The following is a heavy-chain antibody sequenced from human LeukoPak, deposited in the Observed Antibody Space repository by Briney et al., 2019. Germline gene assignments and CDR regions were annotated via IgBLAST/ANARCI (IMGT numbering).Heavy chain of an antibody. J-gene: IGHJ4*02. Sequence: PGGSLRLSCAASGFTFSSYAMSWVRQAPGKGLEWVSAISGSGGSTYYADSVKGRFTISRDNSKNTLYLQMSSLRAEDTAVYYCAKDPEYYYGSGSYFDYWGQGTLVTVSS. CDR1: GFTFSSYA. D-gene: IGHD3-10*01. V-gene: IGHV3-23*01. CDR3: AKDPEYYYGSGSYFDY. CDR2: ISGSGGST.